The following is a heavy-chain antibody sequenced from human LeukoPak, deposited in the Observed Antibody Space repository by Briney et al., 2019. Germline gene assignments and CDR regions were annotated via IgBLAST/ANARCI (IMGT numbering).Heavy chain of an antibody. CDR3: ARGESIAAPPATDDY. CDR1: GFTFSSYS. D-gene: IGHD6-6*01. J-gene: IGHJ4*02. Sequence: PGGSLRLSCAASGFTFSSYSMNWVRRAPGKGLEWVSSISSSSSYIYYADSVKGRFTISRDNAKNSLYLQMNSLRAEDTAVYYCARGESIAAPPATDDYWGQGTLVTVSS. V-gene: IGHV3-21*01. CDR2: ISSSSSYI.